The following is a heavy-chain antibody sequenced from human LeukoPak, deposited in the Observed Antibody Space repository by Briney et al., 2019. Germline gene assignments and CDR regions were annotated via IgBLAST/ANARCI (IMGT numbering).Heavy chain of an antibody. CDR2: IYYSGSA. J-gene: IGHJ4*02. D-gene: IGHD3-10*01. CDR1: GGAIGSDGYY. Sequence: PSETLSLTSSVSGGAIGSDGYYWNWIRQHPGKGLEWIGYIYYSGSASYNPSLKSRVTISVDTSKNQFSLRLSSVTAADTAVYYCARGSYYGFSGDSWGQGSLVTVSS. V-gene: IGHV4-31*03. CDR3: ARGSYYGFSGDS.